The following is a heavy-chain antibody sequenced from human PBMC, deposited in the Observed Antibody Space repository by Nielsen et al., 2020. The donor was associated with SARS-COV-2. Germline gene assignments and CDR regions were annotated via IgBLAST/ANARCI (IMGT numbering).Heavy chain of an antibody. V-gene: IGHV3-73*01. CDR2: IRSKANSYAT. Sequence: GESLKISCAASGFTFSSYSMNWVRQAPGKGLEWVGRIRSKANSYATAYAASVKGRFTISRDDSRNTAYLQMNSLRTDDTAVYYCAREFALRDTAYFDSWGQGTLVTVSS. CDR1: GFTFSSYS. D-gene: IGHD5-18*01. J-gene: IGHJ4*02. CDR3: AREFALRDTAYFDS.